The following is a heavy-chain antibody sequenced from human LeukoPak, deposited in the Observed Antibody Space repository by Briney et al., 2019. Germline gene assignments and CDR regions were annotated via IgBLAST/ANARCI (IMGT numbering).Heavy chain of an antibody. D-gene: IGHD6-19*01. V-gene: IGHV4-34*01. CDR3: AREILGKYAASSGWYYYYYGMDV. J-gene: IGHJ6*02. CDR2: INHSGST. Sequence: SETLSLTYAVYGGSFSGYYWSWIRQPPGKGLEWIGEINHSGSTNYNPSLKSRVTISVDTSKNQFSLKLSSVTAADTAVYYCAREILGKYAASSGWYYYYYGMDVWGQGTTVTVSS. CDR1: GGSFSGYY.